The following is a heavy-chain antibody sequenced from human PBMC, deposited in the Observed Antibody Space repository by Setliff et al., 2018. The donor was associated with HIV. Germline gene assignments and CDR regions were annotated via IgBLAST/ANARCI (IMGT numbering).Heavy chain of an antibody. D-gene: IGHD4-17*01. Sequence: LSLTCTVSDASISTSNFLWGWIRQSPGKGLEWIGSSYYGSRTYYNPSLKNRVTISADTSKNHLSLKLTSLTAADTAVYYCGRLETGPATSAYGPFNSWGQGKMVTVS. V-gene: IGHV4-39*02. CDR2: SYYGSRT. CDR3: GRLETGPATSAYGPFNS. CDR1: DASISTSNFL. J-gene: IGHJ4*02.